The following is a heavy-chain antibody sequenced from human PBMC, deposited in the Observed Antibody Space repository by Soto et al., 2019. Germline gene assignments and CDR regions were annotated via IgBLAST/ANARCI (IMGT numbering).Heavy chain of an antibody. J-gene: IGHJ4*02. CDR1: GFSFSDYD. CDR3: ARDLGGPDY. D-gene: IGHD3-16*01. Sequence: GSLRLSCTASGFSFSDYDMHWVRQAPGRGLEWVSRLSSDGFGAAYADSVKGRFFISRDIARNTLFLQMNSLRADDTAVYYCARDLGGPDYWGRGTSVTVSS. V-gene: IGHV3-74*03. CDR2: LSSDGFGA.